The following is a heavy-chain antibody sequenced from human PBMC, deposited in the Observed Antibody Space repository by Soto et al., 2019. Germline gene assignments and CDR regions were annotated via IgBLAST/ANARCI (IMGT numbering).Heavy chain of an antibody. CDR1: GFTFSSYS. CDR2: ISSSSSYI. D-gene: IGHD1-26*01. Sequence: GGSLRLSCAASGFTFSSYSMNWVRQAPGKGLEWVSSISSSSSYIYYADSVKGRFTISRDNAKNSLYLQMNSLRAEDTAVYYCARDLKVGATNPWETTFDYWGQGTLVTVSS. V-gene: IGHV3-21*01. J-gene: IGHJ4*02. CDR3: ARDLKVGATNPWETTFDY.